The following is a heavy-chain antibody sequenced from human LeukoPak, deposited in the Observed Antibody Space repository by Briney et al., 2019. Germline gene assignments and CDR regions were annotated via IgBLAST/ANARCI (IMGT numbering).Heavy chain of an antibody. Sequence: GGSLRLSCAASGFTFSDYYMSWIRQAPGKGLEWVSYISSSGSTIYYADSVKGRFTISRDNAKNSLYLQMYSLRAEDTAVYYCARALGDYDFWSCDYWGQGTLVTVSS. V-gene: IGHV3-11*01. CDR2: ISSSGSTI. CDR1: GFTFSDYY. CDR3: ARALGDYDFWSCDY. J-gene: IGHJ4*02. D-gene: IGHD3-3*01.